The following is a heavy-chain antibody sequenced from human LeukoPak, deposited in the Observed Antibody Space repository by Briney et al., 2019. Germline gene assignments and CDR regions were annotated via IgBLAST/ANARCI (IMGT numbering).Heavy chain of an antibody. D-gene: IGHD3-22*01. V-gene: IGHV1-2*02. Sequence: GASVKVSCKASGYTFTGYYMHWVRQAPRQGLEWMGWINPNSGGTNYAQKFQGRVTMTRDTSISTAYMELSRLRSDDTAVYYCARNARGFDDSSGYYLEYFDYWGQGTLVTVSS. J-gene: IGHJ4*02. CDR1: GYTFTGYY. CDR2: INPNSGGT. CDR3: ARNARGFDDSSGYYLEYFDY.